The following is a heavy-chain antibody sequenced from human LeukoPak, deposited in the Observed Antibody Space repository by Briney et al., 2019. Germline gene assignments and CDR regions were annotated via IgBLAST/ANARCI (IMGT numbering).Heavy chain of an antibody. CDR2: IYSGGTT. V-gene: IGHV3-66*01. CDR1: GFIVTSYN. J-gene: IGHJ6*02. Sequence: GGSLRLSCEASGFIVTSYNMTWVRQAPGKGLEWASVIYSGGTTYYPDSVKGRVAISRDNSKNTVFLQMNSVRAEDTAVYYCVRSCSNHLFGMDVWGQGTTVTVSS. CDR3: VRSCSNHLFGMDV. D-gene: IGHD4-11*01.